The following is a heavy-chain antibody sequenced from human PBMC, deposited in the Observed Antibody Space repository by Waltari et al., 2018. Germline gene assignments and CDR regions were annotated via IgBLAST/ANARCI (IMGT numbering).Heavy chain of an antibody. J-gene: IGHJ4*02. CDR2: IYHSGST. V-gene: IGHV4-38-2*01. Sequence: QVQLQESGPGLVKPSETLSLTCAVSGYSISSGYYWGWIRQPPGKGLEWIGSIYHSGSTYYNPSLKSRVTISVDTSKNQFSLKLSSVTAADTAVYYCARRLMITCGGVIVTYFDYWGQGTLVTVSS. CDR1: GYSISSGYY. CDR3: ARRLMITCGGVIVTYFDY. D-gene: IGHD3-16*02.